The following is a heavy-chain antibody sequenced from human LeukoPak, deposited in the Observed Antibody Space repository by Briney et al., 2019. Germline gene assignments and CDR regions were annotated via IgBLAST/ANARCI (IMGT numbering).Heavy chain of an antibody. D-gene: IGHD2-2*01. J-gene: IGHJ4*02. Sequence: PSETLSLTCAVSGGSLSSGGYSWSWLRQPPGKGLEWIGYIYYSGSTYYNPSLKSRVTVSVDTSKNQFSLKLSSVTAADTAVYYCARVSDCSSTTCLFDYWGQGTLVTVSS. V-gene: IGHV4-30-4*01. CDR1: GGSLSSGGYS. CDR2: IYYSGST. CDR3: ARVSDCSSTTCLFDY.